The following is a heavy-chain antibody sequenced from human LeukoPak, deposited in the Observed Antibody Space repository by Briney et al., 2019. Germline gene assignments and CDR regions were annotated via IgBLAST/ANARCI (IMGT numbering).Heavy chain of an antibody. D-gene: IGHD3-3*01. V-gene: IGHV4-39*07. CDR3: ANERRFLGSLDY. CDR2: IYYSGST. CDR1: GGSISSSSYY. J-gene: IGHJ4*02. Sequence: SETLSLTCTVSGGSISSSSYYWGWIRQPPGKGLEWIGSIYYSGSTYYNPSLKSRVTISVDTSKNQFSLKLSSVTAADTALYYCANERRFLGSLDYWGQGTLVTVSS.